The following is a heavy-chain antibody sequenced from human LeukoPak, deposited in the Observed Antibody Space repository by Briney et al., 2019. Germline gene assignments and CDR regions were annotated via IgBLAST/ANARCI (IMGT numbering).Heavy chain of an antibody. V-gene: IGHV3-30*04. CDR3: AREGLAPGGYYYGLDV. J-gene: IGHJ6*02. CDR1: GFTFSSYA. Sequence: GRSLRLSCAASGFTFSSYAMHWVRQAPGKGLEWVAVISYDGSNKYYADSVKGRFTISRDNSKNTLYLQVNSLRTEDTAVYYCAREGLAPGGYYYGLDVWGQGTTVTVSS. CDR2: ISYDGSNK. D-gene: IGHD3-10*01.